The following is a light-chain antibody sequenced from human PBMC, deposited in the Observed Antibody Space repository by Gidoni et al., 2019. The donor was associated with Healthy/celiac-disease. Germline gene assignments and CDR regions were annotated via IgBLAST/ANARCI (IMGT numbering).Light chain of an antibody. V-gene: IGKV4-1*01. CDR1: QSVLYSSNNKNY. CDR2: WAS. J-gene: IGKJ1*01. CDR3: QQYYSTPQT. Sequence: DIVMTQSPDSLAGSLGERATINCKSSQSVLYSSNNKNYLAWYQQKPGQPPKLLIYWASTRESGVPDRFSGSGSGTDFTLTISSLQAEDVAVYYCQQYYSTPQTFGQGTKVESK.